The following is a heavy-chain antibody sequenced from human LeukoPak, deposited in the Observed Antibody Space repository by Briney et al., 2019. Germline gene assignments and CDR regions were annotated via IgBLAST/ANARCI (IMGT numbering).Heavy chain of an antibody. D-gene: IGHD1-26*01. CDR3: ATVGRVVGATIHYYYGMDV. Sequence: ASVKVSCKASGYTFTGYYMHWVRQAPGQGLEWMGWINPNSGGTNYAQKFQGRVTMTEDTSTDTAYMELSSLRSEDTAVYYCATVGRVVGATIHYYYGMDVWGQGTTVTVSS. CDR1: GYTFTGYY. CDR2: INPNSGGT. V-gene: IGHV1-2*02. J-gene: IGHJ6*02.